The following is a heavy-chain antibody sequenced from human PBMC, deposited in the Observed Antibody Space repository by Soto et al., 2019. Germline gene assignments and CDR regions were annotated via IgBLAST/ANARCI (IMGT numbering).Heavy chain of an antibody. Sequence: SETLSLTCTVSGGSISSYYWSWIRQPPGKGLEWIGYIYYSGSTNYNPSLKSRVTISVDTSKNQFSLKLSSVTAADTAVYYCARVRTGMGAYCGRDCSYSFDYWGQGILVTVSS. CDR1: GGSISSYY. D-gene: IGHD2-21*02. CDR3: ARVRTGMGAYCGRDCSYSFDY. CDR2: IYYSGST. J-gene: IGHJ4*02. V-gene: IGHV4-59*01.